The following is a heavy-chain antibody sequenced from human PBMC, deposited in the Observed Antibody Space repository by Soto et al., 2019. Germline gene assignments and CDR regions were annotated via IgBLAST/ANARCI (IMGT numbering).Heavy chain of an antibody. Sequence: EVQLVESGGGLVQPGGSLRLSCEASAFTLSSYWMSWVRQAPGKGLEWVANIKPDGSEKYYVDSVKGRFTISRDNTKNSLYLQMSTLRPEDTAIYYCARDYKFGFDIWGQGTLVTVSS. CDR3: ARDYKFGFDI. D-gene: IGHD1-20*01. CDR1: AFTLSSYW. V-gene: IGHV3-7*01. J-gene: IGHJ3*02. CDR2: IKPDGSEK.